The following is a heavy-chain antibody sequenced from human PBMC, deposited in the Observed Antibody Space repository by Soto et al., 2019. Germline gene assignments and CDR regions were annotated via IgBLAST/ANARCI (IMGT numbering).Heavy chain of an antibody. D-gene: IGHD6-25*01. J-gene: IGHJ4*02. CDR2: ISYSGST. CDR3: AREMAARGFDS. Sequence: QVQLQESGPGLVKPSQTLSLTCTVSGGPFSSGSYYWSWIRQHPGKALEWIGYISYSGSTYYNPSLRSQITISVDTSKNQFSLKLSSVTAADTAIYYCAREMAARGFDSWGQGTLVTVSS. CDR1: GGPFSSGSYY. V-gene: IGHV4-31*01.